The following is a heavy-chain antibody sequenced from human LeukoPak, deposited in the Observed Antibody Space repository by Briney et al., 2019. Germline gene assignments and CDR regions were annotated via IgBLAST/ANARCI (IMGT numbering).Heavy chain of an antibody. CDR2: IYYSGST. D-gene: IGHD1-26*01. CDR3: ARAVVGATKGGLDY. J-gene: IGHJ4*02. CDR1: GGSISSYY. V-gene: IGHV4-59*01. Sequence: SETLSLTCTVSGGSISSYYWSWIRQPPGKGLEWIGYIYYSGSTNYNPSLKSRVTISVATSKNQFSLKLSSVTAADTAVYYCARAVVGATKGGLDYWGQGTLVTVSS.